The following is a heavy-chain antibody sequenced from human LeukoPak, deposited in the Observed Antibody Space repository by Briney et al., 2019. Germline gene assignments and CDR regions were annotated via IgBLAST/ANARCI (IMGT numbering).Heavy chain of an antibody. V-gene: IGHV4-31*03. Sequence: PSETLSLTCTVSGGSISSRGYYWSWLRQHPGKGLEWIGYIYYSGSTYYNPSLKSRVTISVDTSKNQFSLKLSSVTAADTAVYYCARGWTPFAYYYDSSGYYFDYWGQGTLVTVSS. D-gene: IGHD3-22*01. CDR1: GGSISSRGYY. CDR2: IYYSGST. J-gene: IGHJ4*02. CDR3: ARGWTPFAYYYDSSGYYFDY.